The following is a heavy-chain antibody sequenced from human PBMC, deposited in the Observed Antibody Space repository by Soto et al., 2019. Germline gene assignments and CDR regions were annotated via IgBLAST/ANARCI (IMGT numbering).Heavy chain of an antibody. D-gene: IGHD3-10*01. J-gene: IGHJ6*03. V-gene: IGHV5-51*01. CDR1: GYNFTSYW. CDR3: ARHQQSEIIMVRGIIQVSFYYMDV. CDR2: IYPGASDI. Sequence: GESLKISCKGSGYNFTSYWIGWVRQMPGKGLEWMGIIYPGASDIRYSPSFQGQVTISADKSISTAYLQWSSLKASDTAMYYCARHQQSEIIMVRGIIQVSFYYMDVWGKGTTVTVSS.